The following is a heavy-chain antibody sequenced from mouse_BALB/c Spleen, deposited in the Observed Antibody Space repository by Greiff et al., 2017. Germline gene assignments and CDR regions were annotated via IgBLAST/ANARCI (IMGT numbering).Heavy chain of an antibody. J-gene: IGHJ3*01. CDR1: GFNIKDYY. CDR2: IDPENGDT. D-gene: IGHD6-1*01. V-gene: IGHV14-4*02. CDR3: NPSLEVCVY. Sequence: EVKLMESGAELVRSGASVKLSCTASGFNIKDYYMHWVKQRPEQGLEWIGWIDPENGDTEYAPKFQGKATMTADTSSNTAYLQLSSLTSEDTAVYYYNPSLEVCVYGGQGTVVSVS.